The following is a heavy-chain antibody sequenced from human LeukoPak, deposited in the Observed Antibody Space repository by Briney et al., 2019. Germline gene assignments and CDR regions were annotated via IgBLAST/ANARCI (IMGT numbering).Heavy chain of an antibody. CDR1: GYTFTGYY. CDR3: ARDKYSYNWNYNWFDP. V-gene: IGHV1-2*02. Sequence: GASVKVSCKASGYTFTGYYMHWVRQAPGQGLEWMGWINPNSGGTNYAQKFQGRVTMTRDTSISTAYMELSRLRSDDTAVYYCARDKYSYNWNYNWFDPWGQGTLVTVSS. CDR2: INPNSGGT. D-gene: IGHD1-7*01. J-gene: IGHJ5*02.